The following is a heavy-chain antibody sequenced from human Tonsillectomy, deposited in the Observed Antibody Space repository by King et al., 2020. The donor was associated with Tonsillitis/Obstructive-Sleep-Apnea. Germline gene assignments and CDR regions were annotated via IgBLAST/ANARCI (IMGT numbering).Heavy chain of an antibody. Sequence: VQLVESGGGLVQPGRSLRLSCAASGFTFDDYAMHWVRQAPGKGLEWVSGISWNSGSIGYADSVKGRFTISRDNAKNSLYLQMNSLRAEDTALYYCAKGCSSTSCYTWYYYYYYMDVWGKGTTVTVSS. CDR2: ISWNSGSI. V-gene: IGHV3-9*01. J-gene: IGHJ6*03. CDR3: AKGCSSTSCYTWYYYYYYMDV. D-gene: IGHD2-2*02. CDR1: GFTFDDYA.